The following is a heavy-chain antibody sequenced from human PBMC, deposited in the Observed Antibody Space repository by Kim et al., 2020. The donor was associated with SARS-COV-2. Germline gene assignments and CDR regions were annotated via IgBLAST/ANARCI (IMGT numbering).Heavy chain of an antibody. CDR2: IIPIFGTA. D-gene: IGHD2-15*01. Sequence: SVKVSCKASGGTFSSYAISWVRQAPGQGLEWMGGIIPIFGTANYAQKFQGRVTITADESTSTAYMELSSLRSEDTAVYYCARIIYCSGGSCLNPDAFDIWGQGTMVTVSS. CDR1: GGTFSSYA. V-gene: IGHV1-69*13. J-gene: IGHJ3*02. CDR3: ARIIYCSGGSCLNPDAFDI.